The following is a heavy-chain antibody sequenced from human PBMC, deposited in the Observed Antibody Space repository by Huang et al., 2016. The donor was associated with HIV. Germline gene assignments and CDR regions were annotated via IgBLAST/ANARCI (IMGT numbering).Heavy chain of an antibody. Sequence: QLHLQQSDPGLVRPSETLSLICAVAGGSITSSNHYWGWIRQTPGKGLEWIGNFYSSGDAYYTPSLKTRVSIAIDTDKSQFSLRLGSVIATDTAVYYCASGEYGKNAYDIWGQGTVVTVSA. CDR2: FYSSGDA. J-gene: IGHJ3*02. CDR1: GGSITSSNHY. D-gene: IGHD2-2*01. V-gene: IGHV4-39*01. CDR3: ASGEYGKNAYDI.